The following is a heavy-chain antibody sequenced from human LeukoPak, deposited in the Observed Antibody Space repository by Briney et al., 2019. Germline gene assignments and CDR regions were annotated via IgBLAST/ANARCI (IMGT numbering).Heavy chain of an antibody. D-gene: IGHD3-22*01. J-gene: IGHJ4*02. Sequence: GASVKVSCKASGGTFSSYAISWVRQAPGQGLEWIGRIIPIFGTANYAQKFQGRVTITTDESTSTAYMELSSLRSEDTAVYYCAPDSYYYDSSSGWGQGTLVTVSS. CDR2: IIPIFGTA. CDR1: GGTFSSYA. CDR3: APDSYYYDSSSG. V-gene: IGHV1-69*05.